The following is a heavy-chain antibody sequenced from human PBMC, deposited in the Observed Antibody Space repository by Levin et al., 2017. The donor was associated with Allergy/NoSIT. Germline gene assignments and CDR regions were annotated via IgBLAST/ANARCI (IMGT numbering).Heavy chain of an antibody. CDR3: AREFDGVVVVAATRFDP. CDR2: IYHSGST. J-gene: IGHJ5*02. Sequence: SQTLSLTCTVSGYSISSGYYWGWIRQPPGKGLEWIGSIYHSGSTYYNPSLKSRVTISVDTSKNQFSLKLSSVTAADTAVYYCAREFDGVVVVAATRFDPWGQGTLVTVSS. V-gene: IGHV4-38-2*02. CDR1: GYSISSGYY. D-gene: IGHD2-15*01.